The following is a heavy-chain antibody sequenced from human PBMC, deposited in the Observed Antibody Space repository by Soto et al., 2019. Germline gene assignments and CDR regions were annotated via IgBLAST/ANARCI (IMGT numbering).Heavy chain of an antibody. CDR2: IVPIVDTS. CDR3: VRVVAIPGYPDN. D-gene: IGHD5-12*01. J-gene: IGHJ4*02. V-gene: IGHV1-69*12. Sequence: QVQLVQSGAEVRQPASSVKVSCKTSGGTFSSYAISWVRQAPGQGLEWMGGIVPIVDTSTHAQKFQGRVTITADESTSTVYMELSSLRSDDTAVYYCVRVVAIPGYPDNWGQGTLVTVSP. CDR1: GGTFSSYA.